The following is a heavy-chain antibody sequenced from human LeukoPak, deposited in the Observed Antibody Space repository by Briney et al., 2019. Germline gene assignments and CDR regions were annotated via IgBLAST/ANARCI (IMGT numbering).Heavy chain of an antibody. V-gene: IGHV4-59*01. CDR3: ARVGLKWELPVFDY. CDR2: KDYSGST. J-gene: IGHJ4*02. CDR1: GGSISRYY. Sequence: TSETLSLTCTVSGGSISRYYWSWIRQPPGKGLEWIGYKDYSGSTNYNPSLKSRVTISVDTSKNQFSLKLSSVTAADTAVYYCARVGLKWELPVFDYWGQGTLVTVSS. D-gene: IGHD1-26*01.